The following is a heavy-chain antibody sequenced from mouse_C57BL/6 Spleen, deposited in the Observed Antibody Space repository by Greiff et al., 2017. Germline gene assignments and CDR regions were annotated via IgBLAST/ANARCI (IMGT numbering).Heavy chain of an antibody. V-gene: IGHV1-76*01. CDR3: ATAHDGYFDV. CDR1: GYTFTDYY. CDR2: IYPGSGNT. J-gene: IGHJ1*03. Sequence: QVQLQQSGAELVRPGASVKLSCKASGYTFTDYYINWVKQRPGQGLEWIARIYPGSGNTYYNEKFKGKATLTAEKSSSTAYMQLSSLTSEDSAVYFCATAHDGYFDVWGTGTTVTVSS.